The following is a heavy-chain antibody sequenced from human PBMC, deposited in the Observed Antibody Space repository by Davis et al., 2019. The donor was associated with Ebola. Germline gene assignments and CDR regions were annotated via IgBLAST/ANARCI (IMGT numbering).Heavy chain of an antibody. J-gene: IGHJ6*04. CDR2: TIPVYGTQ. V-gene: IGHV1-69*13. Sequence: AASVKVSCKASGGTFSKYGISWVRQAPGQGLEWVGGTIPVYGTQNYAQKFQGRITITADEATSTGYMELGSLRSEDTAVYYCARDMGYSARYYAMDVWGKGTTVTVSS. CDR1: GGTFSKYG. CDR3: ARDMGYSARYYAMDV. D-gene: IGHD3-16*01.